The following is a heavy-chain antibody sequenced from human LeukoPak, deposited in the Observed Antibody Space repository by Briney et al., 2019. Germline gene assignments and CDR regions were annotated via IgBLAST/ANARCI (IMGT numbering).Heavy chain of an antibody. V-gene: IGHV3-23*01. CDR1: GFTFSSYA. CDR3: AKDRVRSSTLHGFDY. J-gene: IGHJ4*02. CDR2: ISGSGGST. D-gene: IGHD2-2*01. Sequence: GGSLRLSCAASGFTFSSYAMSWVRQAPGKGLEWVSAISGSGGSTYYADSVKGRFTISRDNSKNTLYLQMNSPRAEDAAVYYCAKDRVRSSTLHGFDYWGQGTLVTVSS.